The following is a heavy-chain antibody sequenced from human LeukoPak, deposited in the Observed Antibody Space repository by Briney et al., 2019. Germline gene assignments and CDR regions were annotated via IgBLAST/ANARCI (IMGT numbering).Heavy chain of an antibody. Sequence: ASETLSPTRTVSGGSISSYYWSWIRQPPGKGLGWIGDIYYSGSTNYNPSLKSRVTISVDTSKNQFSLKLSSVTAADTAVYYCARDGPMTQSGAFDIWGQGTMVTVSS. J-gene: IGHJ3*02. V-gene: IGHV4-59*01. CDR2: IYYSGST. D-gene: IGHD3-10*01. CDR3: ARDGPMTQSGAFDI. CDR1: GGSISSYY.